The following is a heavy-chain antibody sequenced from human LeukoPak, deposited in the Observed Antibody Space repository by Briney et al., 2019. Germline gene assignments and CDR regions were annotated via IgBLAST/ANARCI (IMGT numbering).Heavy chain of an antibody. CDR1: GYTFTGYY. D-gene: IGHD1-26*01. J-gene: IGHJ6*03. CDR3: ARDLPTRGATSYYYYYMDV. Sequence: ASVKVSCKASGYTFTGYYMHWVRQAPGQGLEWMGWINPNSGGTNYAQKFQGRVTMTRDTSISTAYMELSRLRSDDTAVYYCARDLPTRGATSYYYYYMDVWGKGATVTVSS. CDR2: INPNSGGT. V-gene: IGHV1-2*02.